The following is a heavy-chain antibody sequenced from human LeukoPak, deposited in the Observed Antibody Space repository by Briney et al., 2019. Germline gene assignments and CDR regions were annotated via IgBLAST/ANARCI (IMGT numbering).Heavy chain of an antibody. CDR3: ARTVGDYTNWFDP. V-gene: IGHV1-69*13. CDR1: GGTFSSYA. D-gene: IGHD4-17*01. Sequence: SVKVSCKASGGTFSSYAISWVRQAPGQGLEWMGGIIPIFGTANYAQKFQGRVTITADESTSTAYMELSSLRSEDTAVYYCARTVGDYTNWFDPWGQGTLVTVSS. J-gene: IGHJ5*02. CDR2: IIPIFGTA.